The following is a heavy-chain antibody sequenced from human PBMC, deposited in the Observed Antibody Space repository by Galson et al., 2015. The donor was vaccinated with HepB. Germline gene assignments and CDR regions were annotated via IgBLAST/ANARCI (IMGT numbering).Heavy chain of an antibody. V-gene: IGHV3-66*01. CDR2: IYSGGST. J-gene: IGHJ5*02. CDR1: GFTVSSNY. D-gene: IGHD3-3*01. CDR3: ARIVVTDFPNWFDP. Sequence: SLRLSCAASGFTVSSNYMSWVRQAPGKGLEWVSVIYSGGSTYYADSVKGRFTISRDNSKNTLYLQMNSLRAEDTAVYYCARIVVTDFPNWFDPWGQGTLVTVSS.